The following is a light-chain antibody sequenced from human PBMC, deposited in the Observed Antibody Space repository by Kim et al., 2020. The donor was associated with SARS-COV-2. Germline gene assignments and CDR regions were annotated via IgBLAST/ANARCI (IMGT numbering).Light chain of an antibody. CDR2: GQN. CDR3: SSRDSSGNHVV. J-gene: IGLJ2*01. Sequence: ALGQTVRITCQGDSLRSYYASWHQQNTGQAPIIVIYGQNNRPSGIPDLFSGSSSGNTASLIITGVHAGDEADYYCSSRDSSGNHVVFGGGTQLTFL. CDR1: SLRSYY. V-gene: IGLV3-19*01.